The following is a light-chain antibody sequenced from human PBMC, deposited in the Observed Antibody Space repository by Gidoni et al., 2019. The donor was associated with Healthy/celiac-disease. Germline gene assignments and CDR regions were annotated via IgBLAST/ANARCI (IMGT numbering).Light chain of an antibody. CDR2: GAS. CDR3: QQYNNWPFT. Sequence: EIVMTQSPATLSVSPGERATLSCRASQSVSSNLAWDQQKPGQAPRLLIYGASTRATGIPARFSGSGSGTEFTLTISSLQSEDFAVYYCQQYNNWPFTFGPXTKVDIK. V-gene: IGKV3D-15*01. CDR1: QSVSSN. J-gene: IGKJ3*01.